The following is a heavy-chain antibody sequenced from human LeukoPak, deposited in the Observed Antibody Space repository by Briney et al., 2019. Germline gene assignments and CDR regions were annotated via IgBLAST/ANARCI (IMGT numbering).Heavy chain of an antibody. CDR2: IYYSGST. D-gene: IGHD6-13*01. Sequence: PSETLSHTCTVSGGSISSYYWSWIRQPPGKGLEWIGYIYYSGSTNYNPSLKSRVTISVDTSKNQFSLKLSSVTAADTALYYCARSRGYFDYWGQGTLVTVFS. J-gene: IGHJ4*02. CDR3: ARSRGYFDY. V-gene: IGHV4-59*01. CDR1: GGSISSYY.